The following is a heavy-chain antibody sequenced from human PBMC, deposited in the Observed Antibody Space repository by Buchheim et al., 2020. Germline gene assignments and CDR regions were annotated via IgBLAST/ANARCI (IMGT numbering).Heavy chain of an antibody. Sequence: QLQLQESGPGLVKPSYTLSLTFTFSFFSISTSNYYWGWIRQPPGKGLEWIGNIYYSGSTNYNPSLKSRVTISVDTSKNQFSLKLSSVTAADTAVYYCARIDGSGLYFYYWGQGTL. V-gene: IGHV4-39*01. CDR3: ARIDGSGLYFYY. J-gene: IGHJ4*02. CDR1: FFSISTSNYY. CDR2: IYYSGST. D-gene: IGHD6-19*01.